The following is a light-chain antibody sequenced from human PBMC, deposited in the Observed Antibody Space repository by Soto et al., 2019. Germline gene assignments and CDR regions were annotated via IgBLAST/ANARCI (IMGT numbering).Light chain of an antibody. CDR3: CLYIGATTYV. CDR2: EGH. Sequence: QSALAQPASVSGSPGQSITISCTGTSGYVGSFSLVSWYQQHPGKAPKVMISEGHRRPSGVSDRFSGSTSVNSASLTISGLPEDDEDDYYCCLYIGATTYVFGTGTKLTVL. J-gene: IGLJ1*01. V-gene: IGLV2-23*01. CDR1: SGYVGSFSL.